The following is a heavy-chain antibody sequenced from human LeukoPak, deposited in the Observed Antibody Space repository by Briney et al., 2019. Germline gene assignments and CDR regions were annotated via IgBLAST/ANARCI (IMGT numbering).Heavy chain of an antibody. J-gene: IGHJ4*02. D-gene: IGHD2-15*01. CDR2: IYYSGST. CDR1: GGSISSSNYY. V-gene: IGHV4-39*01. Sequence: KPSETLSLTCTVSGGSISSSNYYWGWIRQPPGKGLEWIGSIYYSGSTYYHPSLKSRVTISVDTSKTQFSLKLSSVTAAETAVYYWASRYCYGGSCSDDCWGQGTLVIVSS. CDR3: ASRYCYGGSCSDDC.